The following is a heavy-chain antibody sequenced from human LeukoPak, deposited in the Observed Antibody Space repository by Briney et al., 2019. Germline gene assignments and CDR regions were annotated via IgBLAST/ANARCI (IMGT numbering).Heavy chain of an antibody. V-gene: IGHV3-7*01. CDR2: INPTGSGK. CDR1: GSTFSSYW. CDR3: GRGDPDY. Sequence: GGSLRLSCAVSGSTFSSYWMNWVRQAPGKGLEWVANINPTGSGKYYVDSVKGRFTISRDNAKNSLYLEMNSLRVEDTAVYYCGRGDPDYWGQGAPVTVSS. J-gene: IGHJ4*02.